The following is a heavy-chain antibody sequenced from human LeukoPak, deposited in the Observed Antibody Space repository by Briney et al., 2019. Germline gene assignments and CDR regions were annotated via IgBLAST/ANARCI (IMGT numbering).Heavy chain of an antibody. Sequence: PSETLSLTCTVSGGSISSGSYYWSWIRQPAGKGLEWIGRIYTSGSTNYNPSLKSRVTISVDTSKNQFSLKLSSVTAADTAVYYCAREETLTYYYGSGSYFSGFDYWGQGTLVTVSS. CDR1: GGSISSGSYY. CDR3: AREETLTYYYGSGSYFSGFDY. CDR2: IYTSGST. D-gene: IGHD3-10*01. V-gene: IGHV4-61*02. J-gene: IGHJ4*02.